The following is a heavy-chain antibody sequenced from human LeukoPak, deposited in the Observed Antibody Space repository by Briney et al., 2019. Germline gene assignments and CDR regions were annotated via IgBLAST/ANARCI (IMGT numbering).Heavy chain of an antibody. D-gene: IGHD6-13*01. V-gene: IGHV1-18*01. CDR2: ISTYNSNT. J-gene: IGHJ4*02. CDR3: ARGAAGSYDY. Sequence: ASVKVSCKASGYTSTSYDISWVRQAPGQGLEWMGWISTYNSNTNQAEKLQGRITMTTDTSTSTAYMELRSLRSDDAAVYYCARGAAGSYDYWGQGTLVTVSS. CDR1: GYTSTSYD.